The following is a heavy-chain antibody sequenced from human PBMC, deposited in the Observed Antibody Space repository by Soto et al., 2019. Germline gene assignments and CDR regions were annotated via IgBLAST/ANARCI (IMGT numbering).Heavy chain of an antibody. D-gene: IGHD5-12*01. Sequence: EVQLLESGGGLVQPGGSLRLSCAASGFTFNSNAMSWVRQAPGKGLEWAQAISGSGGSTYYAASVKGPFSISRDNSKNTLYLQMNSLRAEDTALYYIAKSYSDYDSRHADTAARGYEYFVLWFRGSLVTVSS. V-gene: IGHV3-23*01. J-gene: IGHJ2*01. CDR2: ISGSGGST. CDR1: GFTFNSNA. CDR3: AKSYSDYDSRHADTAARGYEYFVL.